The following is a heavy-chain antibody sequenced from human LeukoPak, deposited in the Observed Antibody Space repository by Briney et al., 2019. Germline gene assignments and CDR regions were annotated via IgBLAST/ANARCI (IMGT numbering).Heavy chain of an antibody. V-gene: IGHV1-46*01. D-gene: IGHD2-2*02. J-gene: IGHJ5*02. CDR3: ARDSIVVVPAAIRFGWFDP. Sequence: ASVKVSCKASGYTFTSYYMHWVRQAPGQGLEWMGIINPSGGSTSYAQKFQGRVTMTRDTSTSTVCMELSSLRSEDTAVYYCARDSIVVVPAAIRFGWFDPWGQGTLVTVSS. CDR2: INPSGGST. CDR1: GYTFTSYY.